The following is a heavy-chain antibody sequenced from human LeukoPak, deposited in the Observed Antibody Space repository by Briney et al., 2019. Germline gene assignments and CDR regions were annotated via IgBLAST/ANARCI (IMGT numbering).Heavy chain of an antibody. CDR3: ARDIREVGESHYFDY. D-gene: IGHD1-26*01. J-gene: IGHJ4*02. CDR1: GFSITTYY. V-gene: IGHV4-59*01. CDR2: INSSGST. Sequence: SETLSLTCTVSGFSITTYYWSWIRQSPGNGLEWIGQINSSGSTTYNPSLKSRVSVSVDTSKNQFSLYLSSVTAAYTAVYYCARDIREVGESHYFDYWGQGTLVTVTS.